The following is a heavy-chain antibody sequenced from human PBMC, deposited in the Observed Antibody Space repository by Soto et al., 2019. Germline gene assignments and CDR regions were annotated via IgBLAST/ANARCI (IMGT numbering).Heavy chain of an antibody. CDR1: GGSISSFF. Sequence: ETLSLTCTVSGGSISSFFWSWIRQPPGKTLEWIGYIYYSGSTNYNPSLKSRVTISVDTSKNQFSLKLSSVTAADTAVYYCARVWGGAFDIWGQGTMVTVSS. D-gene: IGHD3-10*01. V-gene: IGHV4-59*01. CDR3: ARVWGGAFDI. CDR2: IYYSGST. J-gene: IGHJ3*02.